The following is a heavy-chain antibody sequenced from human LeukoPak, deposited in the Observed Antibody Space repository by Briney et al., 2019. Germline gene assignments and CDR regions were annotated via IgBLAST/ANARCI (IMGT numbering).Heavy chain of an antibody. Sequence: GSLRLSCAASGFTFSNYAMHLVRQAPGKGLEWVALISYDGSNKYYADSVKGRFTISRDNSKNTLYLQMSRLRAEDTAVYFCARDEDVYSSGWSSGASDYWGQGTLVTVSS. CDR1: GFTFSNYA. V-gene: IGHV3-30*04. J-gene: IGHJ4*02. CDR2: ISYDGSNK. D-gene: IGHD6-19*01. CDR3: ARDEDVYSSGWSSGASDY.